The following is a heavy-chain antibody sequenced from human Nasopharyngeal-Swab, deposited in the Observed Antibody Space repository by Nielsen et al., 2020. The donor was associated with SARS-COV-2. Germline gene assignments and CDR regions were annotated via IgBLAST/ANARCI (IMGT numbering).Heavy chain of an antibody. Sequence: GGSLRLSCAASGFTFSDYYMSWIRQAPGKGLEWVSYISSGSSYTNYADSVKGRFTISRDNAKNSLYLQMNSLRAEDTAVYYCARESFGDYEWYFDLWGRGTLVTVSS. CDR1: GFTFSDYY. J-gene: IGHJ2*01. D-gene: IGHD4-17*01. V-gene: IGHV3-11*06. CDR2: ISSGSSYT. CDR3: ARESFGDYEWYFDL.